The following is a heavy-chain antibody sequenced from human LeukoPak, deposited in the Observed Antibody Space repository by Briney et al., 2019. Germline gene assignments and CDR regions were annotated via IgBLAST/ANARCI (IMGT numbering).Heavy chain of an antibody. CDR1: GFTFSDYY. Sequence: PGGSLRLSCAASGFTFSDYYMSWIRQAPGKGLEWVSYISSSGSTIYYADSVKGRFTISRDNAKYSLYLQMNSLRAEDTAVYYCASPYGSGSYLYYYGMDVWGQGTTVTVSS. CDR3: ASPYGSGSYLYYYGMDV. CDR2: ISSSGSTI. V-gene: IGHV3-11*01. J-gene: IGHJ6*02. D-gene: IGHD3-10*01.